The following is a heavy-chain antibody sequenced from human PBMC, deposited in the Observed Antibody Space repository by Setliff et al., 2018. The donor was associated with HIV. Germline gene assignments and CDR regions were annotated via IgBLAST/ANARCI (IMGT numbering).Heavy chain of an antibody. D-gene: IGHD3-22*01. CDR2: IYDSEST. CDR1: GFSISSRYY. Sequence: PSETLSLTCDVSGFSISSRYYWGWIRQSPGKGLEWIGNIYDSESTYYNPSLKSRVTISVDTSKNQFSLKLSSVTAADTAVYYCASLPPLYDSSGYYFDYWGQGTLVTVSS. CDR3: ASLPPLYDSSGYYFDY. V-gene: IGHV4-38-2*01. J-gene: IGHJ4*02.